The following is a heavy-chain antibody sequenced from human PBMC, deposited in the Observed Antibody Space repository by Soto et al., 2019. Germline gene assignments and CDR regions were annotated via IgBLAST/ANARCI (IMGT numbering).Heavy chain of an antibody. CDR2: IYSGGST. CDR3: TTDSYSTMIVVRFDY. D-gene: IGHD3-22*01. Sequence: PGGSLRLSCAASGFTVSNNYMSWVRQAPGKGLEWVSLIYSGGSTYYADSVKGRFTISRDSSKNTLYLQMNSLKTEDTGIYYCTTDSYSTMIVVRFDYWGHGTLVTVSS. V-gene: IGHV3-66*01. J-gene: IGHJ4*01. CDR1: GFTVSNNY.